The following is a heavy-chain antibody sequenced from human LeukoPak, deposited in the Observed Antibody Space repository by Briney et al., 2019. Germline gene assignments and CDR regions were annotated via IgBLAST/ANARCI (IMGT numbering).Heavy chain of an antibody. CDR1: GFTFSDYY. CDR2: ISRNSYT. J-gene: IGHJ4*02. Sequence: GGSLRLSCAASGFTFSDYYMSWIREAPGEGLEWVSYISRNSYTNYADSVKGRFTISRENAKNSLYLQMASLKAEDTAVYYCARMGIAAVGAYYFDYWGQGTLVAVSS. V-gene: IGHV3-11*06. D-gene: IGHD6-13*01. CDR3: ARMGIAAVGAYYFDY.